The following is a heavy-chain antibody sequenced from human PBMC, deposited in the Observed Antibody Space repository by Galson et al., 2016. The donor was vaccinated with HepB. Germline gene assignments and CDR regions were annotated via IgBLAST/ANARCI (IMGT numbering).Heavy chain of an antibody. V-gene: IGHV5-10-1*01. CDR1: GYSYTTYW. Sequence: QSGAEVTKPGESLRISCKGSGYSYTTYWISWVRQTPGKGLEWMGRIDPSDSYTNYSPSFEGHVTMSADKSISTAYLQWTSLKASDTAMYYCARGPSGRGDAYYGMDVWGQGPTVTVSS. CDR3: ARGPSGRGDAYYGMDV. CDR2: IDPSDSYT. J-gene: IGHJ6*02. D-gene: IGHD3-10*01.